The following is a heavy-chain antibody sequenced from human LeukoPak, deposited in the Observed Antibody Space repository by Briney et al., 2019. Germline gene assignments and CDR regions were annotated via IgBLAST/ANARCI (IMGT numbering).Heavy chain of an antibody. CDR3: AKGGSSRYYYYMDV. D-gene: IGHD6-6*01. CDR2: MRYDGSNK. V-gene: IGHV3-30*02. CDR1: GFTFSSYG. J-gene: IGHJ6*03. Sequence: PGGSLRLSCAASGFTFSSYGVHWVRQAPGKGLEWVTFMRYDGSNKYYADSVKGRFTISRDNSKNTLYLQMNSLRPEDTAVYYCAKGGSSRYYYYMDVWGKGTTVTVSS.